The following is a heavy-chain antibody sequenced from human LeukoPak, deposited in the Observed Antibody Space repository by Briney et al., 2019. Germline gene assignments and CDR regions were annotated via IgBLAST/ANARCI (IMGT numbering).Heavy chain of an antibody. CDR2: ISSTSSNI. D-gene: IGHD6-6*01. V-gene: IGHV3-48*04. CDR3: ARGGAARPDY. J-gene: IGHJ4*02. Sequence: GGSLRLSCAASGFTFRNCGMNWVRQAPGKGLEWVSYISSTSSNIAYADSVKGRVTISRDNVRNSLYLQINSLRVEDTSVYYCARGGAARPDYWGQGTLVTVSS. CDR1: GFTFRNCG.